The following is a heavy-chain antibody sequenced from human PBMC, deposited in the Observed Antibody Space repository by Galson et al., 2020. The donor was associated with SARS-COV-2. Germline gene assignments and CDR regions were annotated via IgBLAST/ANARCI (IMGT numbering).Heavy chain of an antibody. CDR2: IYYSGST. D-gene: IGHD3-10*01. Sequence: SETLSLTCTVSGGSISSYYWSWIRQPPGKGLEWIGYIYYSGSTNYNPSLKSRVTISVDTSKNQFSLKLSSVTAADTAVYYCARDEDDYGSGSYLYWGQGTLVTVSS. CDR3: ARDEDDYGSGSYLY. V-gene: IGHV4-59*01. J-gene: IGHJ4*02. CDR1: GGSISSYY.